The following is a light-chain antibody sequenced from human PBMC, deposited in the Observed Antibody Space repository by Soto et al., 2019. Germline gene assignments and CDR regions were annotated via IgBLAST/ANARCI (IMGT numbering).Light chain of an antibody. CDR3: QQYDNWPWT. J-gene: IGKJ1*01. Sequence: EIVMTQSPATLSVSPGGRATLSCRASQSISDTLAWYQQKPGQAPRLLIHLASTMATGFPARFSGSGSGTDFTLTISSLQSEDFAVYYCQQYDNWPWTFGQGTKVEIK. CDR2: LAS. V-gene: IGKV3-15*01. CDR1: QSISDT.